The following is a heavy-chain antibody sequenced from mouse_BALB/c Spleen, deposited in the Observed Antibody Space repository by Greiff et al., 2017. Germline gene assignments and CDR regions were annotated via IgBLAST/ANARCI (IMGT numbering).Heavy chain of an antibody. J-gene: IGHJ4*01. V-gene: IGHV2-4-1*01. Sequence: QVQLQQSGPGLVQPSQSLSITCTVSGFSLTSYGVHWVRQSPGKGLEWLGVIWSGGSTDYNAAFISRLSISKDNSKSQVFFKMNSLQADDTAIYYCARSGYPHYYAMDYWGQGTSVTVSS. CDR2: IWSGGST. CDR1: GFSLTSYG. CDR3: ARSGYPHYYAMDY. D-gene: IGHD2-2*01.